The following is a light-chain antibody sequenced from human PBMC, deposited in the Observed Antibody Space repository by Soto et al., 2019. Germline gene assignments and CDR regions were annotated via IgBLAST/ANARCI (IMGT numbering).Light chain of an antibody. Sequence: DIQMTQSPSSLSASVGDRVTITCRASQSVTTYLHWYQQKPVKAPQLLIYAVSSLQSRVPSRFSGSGSGTDFTLTISSLQPEDFATYYCKQSYSTPYTFGQGTKVDI. CDR2: AVS. CDR1: QSVTTY. V-gene: IGKV1-39*01. CDR3: KQSYSTPYT. J-gene: IGKJ2*01.